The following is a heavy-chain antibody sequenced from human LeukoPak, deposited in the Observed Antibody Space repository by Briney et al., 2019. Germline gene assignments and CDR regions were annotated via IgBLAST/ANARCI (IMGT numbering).Heavy chain of an antibody. CDR3: ARLTKGEQWLAYYFDY. CDR1: GYTFTSYD. V-gene: IGHV1-18*01. D-gene: IGHD6-19*01. CDR2: ISAYNGNT. J-gene: IGHJ4*02. Sequence: ASVKVSCKASGYTFTSYDISWVRQAPGQGLEWMGWISAYNGNTNYAQKLQGRVTMTTDTSTSTAYMELRSLRSDDTAVYYCARLTKGEQWLAYYFDYWGQGALVTVSS.